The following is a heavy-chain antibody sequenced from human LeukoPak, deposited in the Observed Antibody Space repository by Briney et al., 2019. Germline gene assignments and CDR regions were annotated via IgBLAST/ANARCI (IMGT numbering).Heavy chain of an antibody. J-gene: IGHJ4*02. CDR3: ARDRYGGYERDY. D-gene: IGHD5-12*01. CDR1: GFIFSSYS. Sequence: PGGSLGLSCAASGFIFSSYSMNWVRQAPGKGLEWIAYISGTSRTIYYADSVKGRFTISRDNAKSSLYLQMNNLRDDDTAVYYCARDRYGGYERDYWGQGNLVTVSS. V-gene: IGHV3-48*02. CDR2: ISGTSRTI.